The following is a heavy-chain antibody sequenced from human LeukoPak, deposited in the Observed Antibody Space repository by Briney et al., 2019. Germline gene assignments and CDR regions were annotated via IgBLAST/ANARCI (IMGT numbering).Heavy chain of an antibody. Sequence: SETLSLTCTVSGGSISSGGYYWSWIRQPPGKGLEWIGYIYHSGSTYYNPSLKSRVTISVDRSKNQFSLKLSSVTAADTAVYYCARYSYGIPPQPMDVWGKGTTVTVSS. CDR1: GGSISSGGYY. CDR3: ARYSYGIPPQPMDV. V-gene: IGHV4-30-2*01. D-gene: IGHD5-18*01. CDR2: IYHSGST. J-gene: IGHJ6*03.